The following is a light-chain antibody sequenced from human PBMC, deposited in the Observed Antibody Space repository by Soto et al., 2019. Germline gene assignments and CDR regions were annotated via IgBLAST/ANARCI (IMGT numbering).Light chain of an antibody. J-gene: IGKJ1*01. CDR1: ETGSTW. Sequence: DIQMTQSPSTLSGSVGDRVTITCRASETGSTWMAWYQQKPGKAPKLLVYDASTLQSGVASRFSGSGSGTEFTLIISGLQPDDSATYYCQQYTNTNNPWMFGQGTKVDI. CDR3: QQYTNTNNPWM. CDR2: DAS. V-gene: IGKV1-5*01.